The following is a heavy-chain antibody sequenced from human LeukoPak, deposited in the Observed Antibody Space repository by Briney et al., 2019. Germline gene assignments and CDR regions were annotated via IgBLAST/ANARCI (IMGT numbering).Heavy chain of an antibody. V-gene: IGHV4-34*01. CDR1: GGSFSGYY. CDR3: ARASPSGAAAEFLDI. Sequence: PSETLSLTCAVYGGSFSGYYWSWIRQPPGKGLEWIGEINHSGSTNYNPSLKSRVTISVDTSKNQFSLKLSSVTAADTAAYYCARASPSGAAAEFLDIWGQGTMVTVSS. J-gene: IGHJ3*02. D-gene: IGHD6-13*01. CDR2: INHSGST.